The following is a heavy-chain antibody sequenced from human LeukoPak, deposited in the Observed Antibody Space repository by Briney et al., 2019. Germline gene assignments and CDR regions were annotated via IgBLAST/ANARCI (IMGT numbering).Heavy chain of an antibody. CDR2: IYSDNT. Sequence: GGSLRLSCTVSGFTGSSNSMSWVRQAPGKGLEWVSFIYSDNTHYSDSVKGRFTISRDNSKNTLYLQMNSLRAEDTAVYYCARRAGAYSHPYDYWGQGTLVTVSS. V-gene: IGHV3-53*01. J-gene: IGHJ4*02. CDR1: GFTGSSNS. CDR3: ARRAGAYSHPYDY. D-gene: IGHD4/OR15-4a*01.